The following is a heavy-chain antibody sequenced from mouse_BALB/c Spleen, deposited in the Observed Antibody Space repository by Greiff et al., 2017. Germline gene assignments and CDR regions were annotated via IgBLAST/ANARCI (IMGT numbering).Heavy chain of an antibody. Sequence: QVQLKQPGAELVRPGASVKLSCKASGYTFTSYWINWVKQRPGQGLEWIGNIYPSDSYTNYNQKFKDKSTLTVDKSSSTAYMQLSSPTSEDSAVYYCTRGPYAMDYWGQGTSVTVSS. CDR2: IYPSDSYT. CDR3: TRGPYAMDY. J-gene: IGHJ4*01. V-gene: IGHV1-69*01. CDR1: GYTFTSYW.